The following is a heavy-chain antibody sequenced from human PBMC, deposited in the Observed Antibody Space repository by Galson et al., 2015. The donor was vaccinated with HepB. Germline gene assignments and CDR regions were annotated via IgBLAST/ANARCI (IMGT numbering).Heavy chain of an antibody. CDR1: GFTFRYYT. CDR3: ARGATLNYAMDA. Sequence: LRLSCAASGFTFRYYTMHWVRQAPGKGPEWVSSISTSSVTTYYADSMKGRLTISRDNAKNLLYLQMNSLRDDDTAVYYCARGATLNYAMDAWGQGTTVTVSS. J-gene: IGHJ6*02. CDR2: ISTSSVTT. V-gene: IGHV3-48*02.